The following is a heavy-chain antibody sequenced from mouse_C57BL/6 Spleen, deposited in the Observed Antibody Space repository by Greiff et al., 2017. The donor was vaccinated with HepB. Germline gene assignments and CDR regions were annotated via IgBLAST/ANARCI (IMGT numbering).Heavy chain of an antibody. CDR3: ARGHAMDY. J-gene: IGHJ4*01. CDR2: ISDGGSYT. CDR1: GFTFSSYA. Sequence: EVKLMESGGGLVKPGGSLKLSCAASGFTFSSYAMSWVRQTPEKRLEWVATISDGGSYTYYPDNVKGRFTISRDKAKNNLYLQMSHLKSEDTAMYYCARGHAMDYWGQGTSVTVSS. V-gene: IGHV5-4*03.